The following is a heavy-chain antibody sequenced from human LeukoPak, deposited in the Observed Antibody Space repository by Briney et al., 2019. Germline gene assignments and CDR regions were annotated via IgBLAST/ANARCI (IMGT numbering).Heavy chain of an antibody. D-gene: IGHD2-2*01. V-gene: IGHV3-13*01. CDR1: GVTFSSYD. J-gene: IGHJ3*01. CDR3: ARGRGEHQLLDDDGFDL. CDR2: IGTAGDT. Sequence: GGSLRLSCVASGVTFSSYDMHWVRQATGKGLEWVSVIGTAGDTYCSGSVKGRFTISRENSKKSLFLQMNSLRVGDTAVYYCARGRGEHQLLDDDGFDLWGQGTVDTVSS.